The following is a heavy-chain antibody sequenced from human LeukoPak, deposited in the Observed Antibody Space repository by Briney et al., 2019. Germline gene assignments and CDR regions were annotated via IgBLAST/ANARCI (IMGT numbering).Heavy chain of an antibody. CDR1: GFTFSSYS. D-gene: IGHD2-2*01. Sequence: GGSLRLSCAASGFTFSSYSMNWVRQAPGKGLEWVSSISSSSSYIYYADSVKGRFTISRDNAKNSLYLQMNSLRAEDTAVYYCARGGDIVVVPAAMFALDIWGQGTMVTVSS. V-gene: IGHV3-21*01. CDR2: ISSSSSYI. J-gene: IGHJ3*02. CDR3: ARGGDIVVVPAAMFALDI.